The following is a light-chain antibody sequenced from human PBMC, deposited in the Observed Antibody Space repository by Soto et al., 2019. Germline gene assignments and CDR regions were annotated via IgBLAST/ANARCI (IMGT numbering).Light chain of an antibody. CDR3: CSFAGSFSYV. CDR2: DVT. V-gene: IGLV2-11*01. CDR1: SSDVGRYDY. Sequence: QSVLTQPPSVSAAPGQRVTISCSGTSSDVGRYDYVSWYQQHPGKAPKLIIYDVTERPAGVPDRFSGSKSGNTASLTISGLQAEDEADYSCCSFAGSFSYVFGGGTKLTVL. J-gene: IGLJ1*01.